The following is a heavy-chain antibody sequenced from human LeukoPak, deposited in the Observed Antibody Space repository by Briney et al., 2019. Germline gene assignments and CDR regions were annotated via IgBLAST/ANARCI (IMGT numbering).Heavy chain of an antibody. D-gene: IGHD6-19*01. CDR2: ISGSGGST. V-gene: IGHV3-23*01. J-gene: IGHJ4*02. Sequence: GGSLGLSCAASGFTFSSYGMSWVRQAPGKGLEWVSAISGSGGSTYYADSVKGRFTISRDNSKNTLYLQMNNLRAEDTAVYYCAKDLSRYSSGWSVFDYWGQGTLVTVSS. CDR3: AKDLSRYSSGWSVFDY. CDR1: GFTFSSYG.